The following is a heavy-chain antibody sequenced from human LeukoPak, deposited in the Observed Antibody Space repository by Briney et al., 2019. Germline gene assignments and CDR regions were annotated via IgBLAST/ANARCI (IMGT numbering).Heavy chain of an antibody. J-gene: IGHJ5*02. V-gene: IGHV4-4*07. CDR1: GGSISSYY. CDR3: ARDSRLQSWFDP. D-gene: IGHD5-24*01. Sequence: SETLSLTCTVSGGSISSYYWSWIRQPAGKGLEWIGRIHTSGTTYYNPSLKSRVTMSLDTSKNQFSLKLSSVTAADTAVYYCARDSRLQSWFDPWGQGTLVTVSS. CDR2: IHTSGTT.